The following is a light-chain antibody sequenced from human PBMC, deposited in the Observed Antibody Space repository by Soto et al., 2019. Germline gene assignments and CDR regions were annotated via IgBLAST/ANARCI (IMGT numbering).Light chain of an antibody. V-gene: IGKV3-15*01. CDR1: QSVGSN. J-gene: IGKJ5*01. CDR3: QQYDNWPIT. CDR2: GAS. Sequence: ERVMTQSPATLSVSAGESATLSCRASQSVGSNLAWYQQRPGQAPRLLIYGASTRATGIPARFSGSGSGTEFTHTISSLQSEDFAVYFCQQYDNWPITFGQGTRLEIK.